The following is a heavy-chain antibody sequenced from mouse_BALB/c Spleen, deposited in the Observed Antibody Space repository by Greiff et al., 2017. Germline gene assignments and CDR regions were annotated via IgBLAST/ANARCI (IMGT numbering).Heavy chain of an antibody. V-gene: IGHV1-31*01. J-gene: IGHJ3*01. D-gene: IGHD1-1*01. CDR3: APFITTVGFAC. Sequence: VQLQQSGPELMKPGASVKISCKASGYSFTSYYMHWVKQSHGKSLEWIGYIDPFNGVTSYNQKFKGKATLTVDKSSSTAYMHLSSLTSEDSAVYYCAPFITTVGFACWGQGTLVTVSA. CDR1: GYSFTSYY. CDR2: IDPFNGVT.